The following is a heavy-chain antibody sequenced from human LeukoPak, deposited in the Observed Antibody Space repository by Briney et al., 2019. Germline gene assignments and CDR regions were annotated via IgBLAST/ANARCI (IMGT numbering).Heavy chain of an antibody. D-gene: IGHD4-17*01. CDR2: ISGDGGST. CDR3: AKDGTFSVTTVPFFDY. J-gene: IGHJ4*02. CDR1: GFTFDDYA. V-gene: IGHV3-43*02. Sequence: PGGSLRLSCGASGFTFDDYAMHWVRQAPGKGLEWVSLISGDGGSTYYADSVKGRFTISRDNSKNSLYLQMNSLRTEDTALYYCAKDGTFSVTTVPFFDYWGQGTLVTVSS.